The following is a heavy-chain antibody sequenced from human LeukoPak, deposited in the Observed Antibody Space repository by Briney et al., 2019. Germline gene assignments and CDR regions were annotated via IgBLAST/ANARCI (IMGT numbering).Heavy chain of an antibody. D-gene: IGHD2-15*01. CDR2: IFPGDSDT. Sequence: GESLKISCKGSGYNFNTYWIGWVRQMPGKGLEWMGIIFPGDSDTSQSPSFQGQVTISADKSISTAFLQWSSLKASDTAMYYCARQLRYCSGDICYSVGWFDPWGQGTLVTVSS. CDR1: GYNFNTYW. CDR3: ARQLRYCSGDICYSVGWFDP. J-gene: IGHJ5*02. V-gene: IGHV5-51*01.